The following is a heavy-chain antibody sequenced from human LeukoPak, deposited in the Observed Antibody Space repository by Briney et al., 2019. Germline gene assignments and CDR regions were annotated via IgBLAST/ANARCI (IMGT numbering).Heavy chain of an antibody. Sequence: GGSLRLSCAASEFTFSTYSMNWVRQAPGKGLEGVSSISSSGGYRYYADSVKGRFTISRDNAKNSLFLQMNSLRAEDTAVYYCARDGDDAFDIWGQGTMVTVSS. J-gene: IGHJ3*02. CDR2: ISSSGGYR. CDR1: EFTFSTYS. D-gene: IGHD7-27*01. CDR3: ARDGDDAFDI. V-gene: IGHV3-21*01.